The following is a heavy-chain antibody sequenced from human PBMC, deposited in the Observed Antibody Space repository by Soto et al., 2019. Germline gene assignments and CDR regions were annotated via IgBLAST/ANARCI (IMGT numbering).Heavy chain of an antibody. CDR1: GFTLSGYA. CDR3: ARRARPYFDYMDV. D-gene: IGHD6-6*01. Sequence: EVQLAESGGGLAQPGGSLRLSCAASGFTLSGYAMDWVRQAPGKGLEYVSGISSNGVGTYYANSVQGRFTISRDNSKNTVYRQMGSLRPEDMAVYYCARRARPYFDYMDVWGKGTTVTVSS. CDR2: ISSNGVGT. J-gene: IGHJ6*03. V-gene: IGHV3-64*01.